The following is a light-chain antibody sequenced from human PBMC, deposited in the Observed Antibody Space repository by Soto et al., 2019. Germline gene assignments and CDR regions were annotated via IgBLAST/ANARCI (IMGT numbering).Light chain of an antibody. CDR1: QSLNNW. CDR2: KAF. J-gene: IGKJ1*01. Sequence: DIQMTQSPSTLSASVGDRVTITCRASQSLNNWLAWYQQKPGKAPKLLIYKAFSLESGVPSRFSGSGSGTEFTLTISSLQPDDFATSYCQQYNSYSWTLGQGTKVEFK. CDR3: QQYNSYSWT. V-gene: IGKV1-5*03.